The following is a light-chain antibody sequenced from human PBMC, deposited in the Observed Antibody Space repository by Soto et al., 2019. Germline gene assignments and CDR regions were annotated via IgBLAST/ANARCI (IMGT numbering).Light chain of an antibody. CDR3: QQDKGT. Sequence: DIQMTQSPSTMSASVGDRVTITCRASQSISSWLAWYQQQPGKAPKLLIYKAASLESWVPSRFSGSGSGTEVTLTISSLQPDDFATYNCQQDKGTFGQGNNVEIK. CDR2: KAA. J-gene: IGKJ1*01. V-gene: IGKV1-5*03. CDR1: QSISSW.